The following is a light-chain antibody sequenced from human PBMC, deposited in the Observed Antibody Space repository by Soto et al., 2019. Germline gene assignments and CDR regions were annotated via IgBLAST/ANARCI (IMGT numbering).Light chain of an antibody. CDR1: QSVSSSY. CDR2: GAS. CDR3: QQYGSSALHT. J-gene: IGKJ2*01. Sequence: EIVLTQSPGTLSLSPGERATLSCRASQSVSSSYLAWYQQKPGQAPRLLIYGASARATGIPDRFSGSGSGTAFALTISRLEPEDSAVYYCQQYGSSALHTFGQGTKLEIK. V-gene: IGKV3-20*01.